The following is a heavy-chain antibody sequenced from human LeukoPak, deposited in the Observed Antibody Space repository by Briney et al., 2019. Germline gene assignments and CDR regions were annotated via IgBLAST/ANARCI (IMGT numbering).Heavy chain of an antibody. J-gene: IGHJ3*02. D-gene: IGHD3-10*01. CDR3: ARDRRGITMVRGVGAFDI. V-gene: IGHV1-69*05. CDR1: GGTFSSYA. CDR2: IIPIFGTA. Sequence: ASVKVSCKASGGTFSSYAISWVRQAPGQGLEWMGGIIPIFGTANYAQKFQGRVTITTDESTSTAYMELSSLRSEDTAVYYCARDRRGITMVRGVGAFDIWGQGTMVTVSS.